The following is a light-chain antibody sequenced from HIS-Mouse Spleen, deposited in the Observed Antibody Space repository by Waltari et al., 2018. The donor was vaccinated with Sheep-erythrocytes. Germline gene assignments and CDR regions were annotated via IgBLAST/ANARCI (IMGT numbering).Light chain of an antibody. CDR1: SSDVGGDNY. CDR3: QAWDSSTVV. Sequence: QSALTQPPSASGSPGQSVTISCTGTSSDVGGDNYVSWYQQHPGKAPKLMMYEVSKRPSGVPDRFSGSNSGNTATLTISGTQAMDEADYYCQAWDSSTVVFGGGTKLTVL. J-gene: IGLJ2*01. CDR2: EVS. V-gene: IGLV2-8*01.